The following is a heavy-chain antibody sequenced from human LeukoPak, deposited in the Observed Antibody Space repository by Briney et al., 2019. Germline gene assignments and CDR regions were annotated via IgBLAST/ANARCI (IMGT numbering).Heavy chain of an antibody. Sequence: GGSLRLSCAASGFTFSSYGMHWVRQAPGKGLEWVAVISYDGSNKYYADPVKGRFTISRDNSKNTLYLQMNSLRAEDTAVYYCAKDTVRGYWGQGTLVTVSS. D-gene: IGHD4-11*01. V-gene: IGHV3-30*18. CDR2: ISYDGSNK. CDR1: GFTFSSYG. CDR3: AKDTVRGY. J-gene: IGHJ4*02.